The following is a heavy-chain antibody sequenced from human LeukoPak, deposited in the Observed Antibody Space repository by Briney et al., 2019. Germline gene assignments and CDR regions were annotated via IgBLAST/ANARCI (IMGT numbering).Heavy chain of an antibody. Sequence: ASVKVSCKASAYTFTDYYIHWVRQAPGQGLEWMGWINPDSGGANYAQKFQGRVTMTRDTSISTAYMELSRLRSDDTAVYYCARAYYVNYSGPEVMDYWGQGTLVTVSS. D-gene: IGHD3-16*01. J-gene: IGHJ4*02. CDR3: ARAYYVNYSGPEVMDY. CDR2: INPDSGGA. CDR1: AYTFTDYY. V-gene: IGHV1-2*02.